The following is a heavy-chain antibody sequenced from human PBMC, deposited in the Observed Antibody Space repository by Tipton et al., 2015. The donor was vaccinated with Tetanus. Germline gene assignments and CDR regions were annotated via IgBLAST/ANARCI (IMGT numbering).Heavy chain of an antibody. CDR3: TRDTQGARQYRVDY. Sequence: QLVQSGGGLIQPGGSLRLSCAASGFTVSSNYTSWVRQAPGKGLEWVANIKQDGGEIYYLDSVKGRFTVSRDNAKNSLYLQMNSLRAEDTAVYYCTRDTQGARQYRVDYWGQGTLVTVSS. CDR1: GFTVSSNY. CDR2: IKQDGGEI. J-gene: IGHJ4*02. D-gene: IGHD2-2*02. V-gene: IGHV3-7*01.